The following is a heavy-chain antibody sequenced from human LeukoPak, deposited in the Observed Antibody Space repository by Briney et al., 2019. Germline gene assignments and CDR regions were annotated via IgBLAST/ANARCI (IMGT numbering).Heavy chain of an antibody. CDR2: ISYDGHYK. D-gene: IGHD3-10*01. CDR3: ARDQQVGGNYYYLDY. V-gene: IGHV3-30*04. Sequence: GRSLRPSCAASGFSFSDYSMHWVRQAPGKGLEWVAFISYDGHYKYYADSVNGRFTISRDNSKNTLYLQMNSLRPEDTAVYFCARDQQVGGNYYYLDYWGQGTLVTVSS. CDR1: GFSFSDYS. J-gene: IGHJ4*02.